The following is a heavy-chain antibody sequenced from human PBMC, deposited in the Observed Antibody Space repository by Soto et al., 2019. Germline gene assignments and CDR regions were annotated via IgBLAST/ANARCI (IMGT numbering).Heavy chain of an antibody. CDR2: IIPIFGTA. J-gene: IGHJ6*02. Sequence: ASVKVSCKASGGTFSSYAISWVRQAPGQGLEWMGGIIPIFGTANYAQKFQGRVTITADESTSTAYMELSSLRSEDTAVYYCARDRQPSRITIFGVVIGYYGMDVWGQGTTVTVSS. V-gene: IGHV1-69*13. D-gene: IGHD3-3*01. CDR1: GGTFSSYA. CDR3: ARDRQPSRITIFGVVIGYYGMDV.